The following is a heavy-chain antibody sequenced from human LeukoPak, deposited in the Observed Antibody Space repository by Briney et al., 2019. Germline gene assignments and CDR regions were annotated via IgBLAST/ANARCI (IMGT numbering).Heavy chain of an antibody. D-gene: IGHD4-17*01. J-gene: IGHJ6*03. CDR3: ARGGYGRRYYYYYMDV. Sequence: PSETLSLTCTVSGGSISSYYWSWIRQPAGKGLEWIGRIYTSGSTNYNPSLKSRVTMSVDTSKNQFSLKLSSVTAADTAVYYCARGGYGRRYYYYYMDVWGKGTTVTVSS. CDR1: GGSISSYY. CDR2: IYTSGST. V-gene: IGHV4-4*07.